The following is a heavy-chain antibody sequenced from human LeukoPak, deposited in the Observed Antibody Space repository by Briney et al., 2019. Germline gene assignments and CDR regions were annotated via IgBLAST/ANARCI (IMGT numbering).Heavy chain of an antibody. Sequence: SETLSLTCTVSGYSITNYYWSWIRQPPGKGLEWIGYIYSSGNTNYNLSLKSQITISVDTSKNQFSLKLSSVTAADTAVYYCARGPVDYFDYWGQGTLVTVSS. J-gene: IGHJ4*02. D-gene: IGHD2-2*01. CDR1: GYSITNYY. CDR3: ARGPVDYFDY. CDR2: IYSSGNT. V-gene: IGHV4-59*01.